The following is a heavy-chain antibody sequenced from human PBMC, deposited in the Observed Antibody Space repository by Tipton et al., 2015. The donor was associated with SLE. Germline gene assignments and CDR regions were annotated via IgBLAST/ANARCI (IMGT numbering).Heavy chain of an antibody. V-gene: IGHV4-39*01. CDR3: ARQGTGWYSDY. D-gene: IGHD1-1*01. Sequence: TLSLTCTVSGGSISSSSYYWSWIRQPPGKGLEWIGEINHIGGTNYNPSLKSRVTMPVDTSKNQFSLNLSSVTAADTSVYFCARQGTGWYSDYWGQGMLVTVSS. CDR1: GGSISSSSYY. J-gene: IGHJ4*02. CDR2: INHIGGT.